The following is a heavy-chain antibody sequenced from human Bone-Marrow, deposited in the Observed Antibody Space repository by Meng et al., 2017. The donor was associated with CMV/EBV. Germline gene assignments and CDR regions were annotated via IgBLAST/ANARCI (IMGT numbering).Heavy chain of an antibody. CDR3: ARMRPDLFAP. J-gene: IGHJ5*02. Sequence: SETLSLTCTVSGGSISSGGYYWSWIRQHPGKGLEWIGYIYYSGSTYYNPSLKSRVTISVDTSKNQFSLKLSSVTAADTAVYYCARMRPDLFAPWGQGTLVTVAS. CDR1: GGSISSGGYY. V-gene: IGHV4-31*03. CDR2: IYYSGST.